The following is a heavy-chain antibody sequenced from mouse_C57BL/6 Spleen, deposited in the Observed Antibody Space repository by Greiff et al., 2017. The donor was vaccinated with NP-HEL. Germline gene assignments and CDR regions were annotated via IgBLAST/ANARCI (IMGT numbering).Heavy chain of an antibody. CDR2: IYPGDGDT. V-gene: IGHV1-82*01. D-gene: IGHD1-1*01. J-gene: IGHJ4*01. CDR1: GYAFSSSW. CDR3: AREKIYYGSSYVGAMDY. Sequence: QVQLQQSGPELVKPGASVKISCKASGYAFSSSWMNWVKQRPGKGLEWIGRIYPGDGDTNYNGKFKGKATLTADKSSSTAYMQLSSLTSEDSAVYFCAREKIYYGSSYVGAMDYWGQGTSVTVSS.